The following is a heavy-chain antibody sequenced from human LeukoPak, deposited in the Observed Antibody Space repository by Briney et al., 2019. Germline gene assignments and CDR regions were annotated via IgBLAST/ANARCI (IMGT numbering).Heavy chain of an antibody. D-gene: IGHD6-19*01. Sequence: GGSLRLSCAASGFTFSTYGMHWVRQAPGKGLEWVALIWYDGSNEYYADSVKGRFTISRDNSKNTLYLQMNSLRAEDTALYYCARDLGYSSGHPFDYWGQGTLVTVSS. CDR2: IWYDGSNE. CDR1: GFTFSTYG. CDR3: ARDLGYSSGHPFDY. J-gene: IGHJ4*02. V-gene: IGHV3-33*01.